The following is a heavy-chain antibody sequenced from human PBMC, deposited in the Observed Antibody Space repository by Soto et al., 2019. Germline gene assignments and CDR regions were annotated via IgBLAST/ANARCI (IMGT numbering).Heavy chain of an antibody. D-gene: IGHD4-17*01. Sequence: SETLSLTCTVSGGSTSVYYWSWIRQPPGKGLEWIGYIYYSGSTNYNPSLKSRVTISVDTSKNQFSLKLSSVTAADTAVYYCARAGYGGNPIDYWGQGTLVTVS. CDR3: ARAGYGGNPIDY. CDR1: GGSTSVYY. J-gene: IGHJ4*02. CDR2: IYYSGST. V-gene: IGHV4-59*01.